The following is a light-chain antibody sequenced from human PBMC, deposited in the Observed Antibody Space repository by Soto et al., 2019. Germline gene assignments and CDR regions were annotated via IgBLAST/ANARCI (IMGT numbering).Light chain of an antibody. CDR2: LGS. J-gene: IGKJ1*01. CDR3: MQTLQTRA. V-gene: IGKV2-28*01. Sequence: DIVMTQSPLSLPVTPGEPASISCRSSQSLLYGNGYSYLDWYLQKPGQSPQLLIYLGSSRASGVPERLRGSGSGTDFTLKISRVEAEDVGIYYCMQTLQTRAFGQGTKVEIK. CDR1: QSLLYGNGYSY.